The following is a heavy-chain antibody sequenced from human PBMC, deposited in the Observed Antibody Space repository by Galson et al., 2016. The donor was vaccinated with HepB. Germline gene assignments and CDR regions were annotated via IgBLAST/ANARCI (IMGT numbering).Heavy chain of an antibody. J-gene: IGHJ6*02. CDR2: IIPIFGTA. CDR1: GGTFRSYD. V-gene: IGHV1-69*13. D-gene: IGHD3-9*01. CDR3: ARDRSYYDILSGRGDQYYFGLDV. Sequence: SVKISCKASGGTFRSYDSNWVRQAPAQGLEWMGGIIPIFGTANYAQKFQGRVTITADESSSAAYMELSSLRSEDTAVYYCARDRSYYDILSGRGDQYYFGLDVWGQGTTVIVSS.